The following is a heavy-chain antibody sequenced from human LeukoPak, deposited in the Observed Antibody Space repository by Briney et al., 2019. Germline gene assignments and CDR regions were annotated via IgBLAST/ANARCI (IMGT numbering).Heavy chain of an antibody. V-gene: IGHV3-7*01. CDR1: GFTFSSYA. D-gene: IGHD3-16*02. Sequence: GGSLRLSCAASGFTFSSYAMSWVRQAPGKGLEWVANIKQDGSEKYYVDSVKGRFTISRDNAKNSLYPQMNSLRAEDTAVYYCARGPRIMITFGGVIAAYNWFDPWGQGTLVTVSS. J-gene: IGHJ5*02. CDR2: IKQDGSEK. CDR3: ARGPRIMITFGGVIAAYNWFDP.